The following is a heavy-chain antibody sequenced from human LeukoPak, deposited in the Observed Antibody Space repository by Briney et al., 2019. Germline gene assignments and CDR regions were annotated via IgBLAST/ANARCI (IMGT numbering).Heavy chain of an antibody. J-gene: IGHJ5*02. CDR1: GFTFSNYA. CDR2: ITASGGST. CDR3: AKDLIAAASLRVDP. V-gene: IGHV3-23*01. D-gene: IGHD6-13*01. Sequence: PGGSLRLSCVTSGFTFSNYAMSWVRQAPGRGLEWVAAITASGGSTFHADSVKGRFTISRDNSMNTLYLQMSSLRAEDTAVYYCAKDLIAAASLRVDPWGQGALVTVSS.